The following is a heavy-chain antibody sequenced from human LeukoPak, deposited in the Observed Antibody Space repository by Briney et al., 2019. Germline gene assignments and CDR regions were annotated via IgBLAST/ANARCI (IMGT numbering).Heavy chain of an antibody. D-gene: IGHD1-26*01. J-gene: IGHJ4*02. CDR3: ARSQWGSYAFDY. CDR2: INPNSGGT. Sequence: ASVTVSCKASGYTFTGYYMHWVRQAPGQGLEWMGWINPNSGGTNYAQKFQGRVTMTRDTSISTAYMELSRLRSDDTAVYYCARSQWGSYAFDYWGQGTLVTVSS. V-gene: IGHV1-2*02. CDR1: GYTFTGYY.